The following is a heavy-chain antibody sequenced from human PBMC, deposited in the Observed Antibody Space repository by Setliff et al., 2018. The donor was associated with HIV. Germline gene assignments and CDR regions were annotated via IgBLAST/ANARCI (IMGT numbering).Heavy chain of an antibody. Sequence: SETLSLTCAVSGYSISSGYYWGWIRQPPGKGLEWIGSIYHSGSTYYNPSLKSRVTISVDTSKNQFSLKLSSVTAADTAVYYCAVLTHYYTLTGYYRSPKNFDSWGQGTLVTVSS. CDR1: GYSISSGYY. V-gene: IGHV4-38-2*01. CDR2: IYHSGST. D-gene: IGHD3-9*01. J-gene: IGHJ4*02. CDR3: AVLTHYYTLTGYYRSPKNFDS.